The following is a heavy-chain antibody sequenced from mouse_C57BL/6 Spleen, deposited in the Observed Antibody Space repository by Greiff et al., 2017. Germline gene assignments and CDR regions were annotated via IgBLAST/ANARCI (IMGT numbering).Heavy chain of an antibody. J-gene: IGHJ2*01. V-gene: IGHV1-18*01. Sequence: VQLQQSGPELVKPGASVKIPCKASGYTFTDYNMDWVKQSHGKSLEWIGDINPNNGGTIYNQKFKGKATLTVDKSSSTAYMELRSLTSEDTAVYYWARGRDVFYYFDYWGQGTTLTVSS. CDR1: GYTFTDYN. D-gene: IGHD3-3*01. CDR3: ARGRDVFYYFDY. CDR2: INPNNGGT.